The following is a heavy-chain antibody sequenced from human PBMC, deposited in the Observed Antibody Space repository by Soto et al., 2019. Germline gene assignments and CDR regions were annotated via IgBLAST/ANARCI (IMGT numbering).Heavy chain of an antibody. V-gene: IGHV4-59*01. J-gene: IGHJ5*02. CDR1: GDSISSYF. CDR2: VYSTEIT. CDR3: ARGSEAWFDP. Sequence: LSLTCTVSGDSISSYFWSWIRQPPGKGLEWIGYVYSTEITNYNPSLKSRVAMSIDTSKNQFSLKVRSVTAADTAVYYCARGSEAWFDPWGQGTLVTVSS.